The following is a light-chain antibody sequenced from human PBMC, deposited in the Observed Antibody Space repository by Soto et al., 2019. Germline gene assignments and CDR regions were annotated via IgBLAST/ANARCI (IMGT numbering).Light chain of an antibody. CDR2: DAS. CDR3: QQYNSYSYT. J-gene: IGKJ5*01. V-gene: IGKV1-5*01. Sequence: DIHMTQSSSTLSASVGDRVTITCRASQSISSWLAWYQQKPGKAPKLLIYDASSLESGVPSRFSGSGSGTECTLTISSLQPDDFATYYCQQYNSYSYTFGQGTRREIK. CDR1: QSISSW.